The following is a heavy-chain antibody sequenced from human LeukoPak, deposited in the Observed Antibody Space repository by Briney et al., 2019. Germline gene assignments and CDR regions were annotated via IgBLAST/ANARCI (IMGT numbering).Heavy chain of an antibody. V-gene: IGHV3-66*01. J-gene: IGHJ6*02. Sequence: PGGSLRLSCAASGFTFSSDWMSWVRQAPGKGLEWVSVIYSGGSTYYADSVKGRFTISRDNSKNTLYLQMNSLRAEDTAVYYCARDQGIYGGPGMDVWGQGTTVTVSS. CDR2: IYSGGST. CDR1: GFTFSSDW. CDR3: ARDQGIYGGPGMDV. D-gene: IGHD4-23*01.